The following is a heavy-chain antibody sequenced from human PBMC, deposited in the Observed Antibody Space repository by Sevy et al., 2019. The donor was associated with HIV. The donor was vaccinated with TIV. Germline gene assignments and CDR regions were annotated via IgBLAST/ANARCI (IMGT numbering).Heavy chain of an antibody. V-gene: IGHV1-58*02. CDR2: IVVGNGIT. J-gene: IGHJ5*02. CDR3: AAGRDLWSPTRTSFDP. Sequence: ASVKVSCKASGFSFTISAIQWVRQARGQRPEWIGWIVVGNGITNYAQKFQERVTITKDMSTSTAYMEMRSLTLEDTAVYYCAAGRDLWSPTRTSFDPWGQGTLVTVSS. CDR1: GFSFTISA. D-gene: IGHD3-3*01.